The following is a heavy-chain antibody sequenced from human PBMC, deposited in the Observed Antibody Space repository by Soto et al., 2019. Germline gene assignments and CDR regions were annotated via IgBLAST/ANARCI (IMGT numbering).Heavy chain of an antibody. CDR2: INHSGIT. CDR3: AIGPRMWLAGGGY. V-gene: IGHV4-34*01. Sequence: SETLSLTCAVYGGSFSGYYWSWIRQPPGKGLEWLGEINHSGITDYNPSLKSRITISIDTSKKQFSLKLNSVTAADTAVYYCAIGPRMWLAGGGYWGQGTQVTVSS. CDR1: GGSFSGYY. J-gene: IGHJ4*02. D-gene: IGHD6-19*01.